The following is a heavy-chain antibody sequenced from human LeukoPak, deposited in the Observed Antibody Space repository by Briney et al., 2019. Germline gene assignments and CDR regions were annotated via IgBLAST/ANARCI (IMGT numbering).Heavy chain of an antibody. V-gene: IGHV4-39*01. D-gene: IGHD3-10*01. CDR3: ARGGRITMVRGVRDFDY. CDR1: GDSISRCSYY. CDR2: ICYSGST. J-gene: IGHJ4*02. Sequence: SETLSLTCIVYGDSISRCSYYWGWIRQPPGKGLEWIGSICYSGSTYYNPSLKSRVTISVDTPKNQFSLKLSSVNAADTAVYYCARGGRITMVRGVRDFDYWGQGTLVTVST.